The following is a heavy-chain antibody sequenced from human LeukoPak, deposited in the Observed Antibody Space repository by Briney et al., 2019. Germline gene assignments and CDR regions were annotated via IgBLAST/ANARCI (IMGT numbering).Heavy chain of an antibody. CDR3: ARDHSPGWFDP. CDR2: ISSSSSTI. CDR1: GFTFSSYS. J-gene: IGHJ5*02. V-gene: IGHV3-48*04. Sequence: GGSLRLSCAASGFTFSSYSMNWVRQAPGKGLEWVSYISSSSSTIYYADSVKGRFTISRDNAKNTVYLQMNSLRAEDTALYFCARDHSPGWFDPWGQGALVTVSS.